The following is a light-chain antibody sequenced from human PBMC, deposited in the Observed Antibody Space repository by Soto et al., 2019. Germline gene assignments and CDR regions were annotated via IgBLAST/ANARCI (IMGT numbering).Light chain of an antibody. V-gene: IGLV2-14*01. Sequence: QSVLTQPASVSGSPGQSIAISCTGTSNEVGRYNFVSWYQHHPGRAPKLILYEVGIRPSGLSDRFSGSKSGNTAFLIISGLQPEDEADYYCTSYTPSHTWVFGGGTKVTIL. J-gene: IGLJ3*02. CDR2: EVG. CDR1: SNEVGRYNF. CDR3: TSYTPSHTWV.